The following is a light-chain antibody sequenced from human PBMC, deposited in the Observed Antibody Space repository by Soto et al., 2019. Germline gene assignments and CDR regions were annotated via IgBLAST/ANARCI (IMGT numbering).Light chain of an antibody. CDR3: SSFAGPVWV. V-gene: IGLV2-8*01. CDR2: EVT. J-gene: IGLJ3*02. Sequence: QSALTQTPSASGSPGQSVTISCTGTSSDIGGYDHVSWYQQQPGKAPKVMIYEVTKRPSGVPDRFSGSKAGNTASLTVFGLQAEDEADYYCSSFAGPVWVFGGGTKPTV. CDR1: SSDIGGYDH.